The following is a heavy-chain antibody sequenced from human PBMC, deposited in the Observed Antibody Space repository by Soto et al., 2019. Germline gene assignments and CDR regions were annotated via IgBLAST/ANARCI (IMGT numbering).Heavy chain of an antibody. D-gene: IGHD2-21*02. CDR2: IYYSGST. CDR1: GGSISSYY. V-gene: IGHV4-59*01. J-gene: IGHJ5*02. CDR3: ARARLYCGGDCYSFDP. Sequence: QVQLQESGPGLVKPSETLSLTCTVSGGSISSYYWSWIRQPPGKGLEWIGYIYYSGSTNYNPSLKSRVTISVDTSKNRFSLKLSSVIAADTAVYYCARARLYCGGDCYSFDPWGQGTLVTVSS.